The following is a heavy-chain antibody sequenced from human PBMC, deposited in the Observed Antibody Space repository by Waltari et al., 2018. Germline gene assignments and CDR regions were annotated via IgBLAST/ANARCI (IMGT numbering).Heavy chain of an antibody. Sequence: QVQLAQSGAEVKKPGSSVKVSCTASAVNSRNYFIVWVRQVAGHGLEWVGKIDPIPGTAKYSQTFQGRVTLSADTSTNTAYMELNSLTSEDTAVYYCARILMVVGDSSGMDAWGQGTAVTVAS. CDR1: AVNSRNYF. CDR3: ARILMVVGDSSGMDA. V-gene: IGHV1-69*04. CDR2: IDPIPGTA. D-gene: IGHD2-15*01. J-gene: IGHJ6*02.